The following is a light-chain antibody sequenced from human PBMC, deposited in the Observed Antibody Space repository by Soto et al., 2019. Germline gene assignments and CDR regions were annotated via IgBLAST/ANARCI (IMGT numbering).Light chain of an antibody. Sequence: EIVMSQSPATLSVSPGERATLSCRASQRISSNLAWYQHKTGQAPRLLIYAASTRATGIPARFSGSGSETECTITISSLQSEDFAVYYCQHYNNWPPYTFGQGTRLEIK. J-gene: IGKJ2*01. CDR1: QRISSN. CDR2: AAS. V-gene: IGKV3-15*01. CDR3: QHYNNWPPYT.